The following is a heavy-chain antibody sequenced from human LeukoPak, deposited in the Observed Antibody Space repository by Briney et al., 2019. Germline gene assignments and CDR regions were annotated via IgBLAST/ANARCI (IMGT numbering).Heavy chain of an antibody. Sequence: SETLSLTCVVSGDSINTLKWWTWVRQSPGKGLEWMGEIYHGGTSSYNPSLQSRVTMSLDKSKNQFSLKLNSVTAADTAVYYCARAGIESSQYFHYAMDVWGPGTTVTVSS. CDR2: IYHGGTS. CDR3: ARAGIESSQYFHYAMDV. D-gene: IGHD6-13*01. V-gene: IGHV4/OR15-8*01. CDR1: GDSINTLKW. J-gene: IGHJ6*02.